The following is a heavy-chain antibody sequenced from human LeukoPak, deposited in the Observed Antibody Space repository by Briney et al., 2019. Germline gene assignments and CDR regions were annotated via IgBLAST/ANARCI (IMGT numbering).Heavy chain of an antibody. Sequence: SQTLSLTCTVSGGSISSGSYYWSWIRQPAGKGLEWIGRIYTSGSTNYNPSLKSRVTISVDTSKNQFSLKLSSVTAADTAVYYCARANDLITMIDYYFDYWGQGTLVTVSS. D-gene: IGHD3-22*01. CDR3: ARANDLITMIDYYFDY. CDR2: IYTSGST. J-gene: IGHJ4*02. CDR1: GGSISSGSYY. V-gene: IGHV4-61*02.